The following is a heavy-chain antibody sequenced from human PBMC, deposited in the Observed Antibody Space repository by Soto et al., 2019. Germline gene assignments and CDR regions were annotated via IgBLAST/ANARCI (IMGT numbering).Heavy chain of an antibody. D-gene: IGHD3-9*01. V-gene: IGHV4-59*08. CDR1: GGSISSYY. CDR3: ARSYYDILIGYYVDY. Sequence: SETLSLTCTVSGGSISSYYWSWIRQPPGKGLEWIGYIYYSGSTNYNPSLKSRVTISVDTSKNQFSLKLSSVTAADTAVYYCARSYYDILIGYYVDYWGQGTLVTVSS. CDR2: IYYSGST. J-gene: IGHJ4*02.